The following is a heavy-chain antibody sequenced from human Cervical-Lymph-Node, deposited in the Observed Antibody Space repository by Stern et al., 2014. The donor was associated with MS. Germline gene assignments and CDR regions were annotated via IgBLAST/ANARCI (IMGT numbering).Heavy chain of an antibody. CDR1: GFSLRTSGVG. CDR3: AHSGFRVPAAPGSFAF. V-gene: IGHV2-5*02. J-gene: IGHJ5*01. CDR2: HYRDDDE. D-gene: IGHD2-2*01. Sequence: QVTLKESGPTLVKPTQTLTLTCTFSGFSLRTSGVGVGWIRQPPGQALQWRAHHYRDDDESYSPSLKTRLTITKDTSKNQVVLTMADMNPGDTGTYYCAHSGFRVPAAPGSFAFWGQGTVVTVSS.